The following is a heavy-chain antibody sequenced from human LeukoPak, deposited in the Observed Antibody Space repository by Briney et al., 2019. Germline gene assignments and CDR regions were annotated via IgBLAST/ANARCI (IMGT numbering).Heavy chain of an antibody. CDR2: ISSSSSTI. CDR3: ARDQYDFWSGRDGAFDF. D-gene: IGHD3-3*01. V-gene: IGHV3-48*02. Sequence: GGSLRLSCAASGFTFSSYSMNWVRQAPGKGLEWVSYISSSSSTIYYADSVKGRFTISRDNAKNSLYLQMNSLRDEDTAVYYCARDQYDFWSGRDGAFDFWGQGTMVTVSS. CDR1: GFTFSSYS. J-gene: IGHJ3*01.